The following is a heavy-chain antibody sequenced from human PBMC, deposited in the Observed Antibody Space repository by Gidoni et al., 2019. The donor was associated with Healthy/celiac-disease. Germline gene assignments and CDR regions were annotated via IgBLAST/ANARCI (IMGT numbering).Heavy chain of an antibody. J-gene: IGHJ4*02. D-gene: IGHD5-18*01. CDR1: GLTLSNAW. Sequence: EVQLVESGGCLVKPGGCLRPSWAAYGLTLSNAWMSWVRQAPGKGLEWVGRIKSKSDGGTTDYAAPVKGRFTISRDDSTNTLYLQMNSLKTEDTAVYDCTTDLVPVDTAMVTDDWGQGTLVTVSS. V-gene: IGHV3-15*01. CDR2: IKSKSDGGTT. CDR3: TTDLVPVDTAMVTDD.